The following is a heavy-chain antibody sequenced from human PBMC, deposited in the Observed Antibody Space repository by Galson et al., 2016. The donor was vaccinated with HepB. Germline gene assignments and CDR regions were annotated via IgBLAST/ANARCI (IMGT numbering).Heavy chain of an antibody. CDR1: GFIVSSNY. Sequence: SLRLSCAASGFIVSSNYMSWVRQAPGKGLEWVSVIYSGGSTYYADSVKGRFTISRYISKNTLFLQMNSLRAEDTAAYYCARTFDWLLSDDFDIWGQGTMVTVSS. J-gene: IGHJ3*02. D-gene: IGHD3-9*01. CDR3: ARTFDWLLSDDFDI. V-gene: IGHV3-53*01. CDR2: IYSGGST.